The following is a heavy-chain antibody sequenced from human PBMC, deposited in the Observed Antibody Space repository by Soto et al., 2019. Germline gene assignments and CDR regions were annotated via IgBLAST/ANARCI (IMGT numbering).Heavy chain of an antibody. D-gene: IGHD3-3*01. Sequence: EVQLVETGGGLIQPGGSLRLSCAASGFTVSSNYMSWVRQAPGKGLEWVSVIYSGGSTYYADSVKGRFTISRDNSKNTLYLQMNSLRAEDTAVYYCARDSEKSYDFWSGYYTDPTCGMDVWGQGTTVTVSS. J-gene: IGHJ6*02. CDR3: ARDSEKSYDFWSGYYTDPTCGMDV. CDR1: GFTVSSNY. CDR2: IYSGGST. V-gene: IGHV3-53*02.